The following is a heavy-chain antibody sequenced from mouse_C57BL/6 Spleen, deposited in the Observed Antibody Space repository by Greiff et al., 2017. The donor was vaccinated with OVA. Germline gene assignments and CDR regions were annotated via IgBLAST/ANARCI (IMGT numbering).Heavy chain of an antibody. Sequence: VQLQQPGAELVKPGASVKMSCKASGYTFTSYWITWVKQRPGQGLEWIGDIYPGSGSPNYNEKFKSKATLTVDTSSSTAYMQLSSLTSEDSSVYYCARGHSSFDYWGQGTTLTVSS. J-gene: IGHJ2*01. D-gene: IGHD3-1*01. CDR1: GYTFTSYW. V-gene: IGHV1-55*01. CDR3: ARGHSSFDY. CDR2: IYPGSGSP.